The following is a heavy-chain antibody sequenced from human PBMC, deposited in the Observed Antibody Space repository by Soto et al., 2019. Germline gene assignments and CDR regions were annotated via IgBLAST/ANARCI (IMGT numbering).Heavy chain of an antibody. J-gene: IGHJ4*02. D-gene: IGHD6-19*01. Sequence: SVKVSCKASGYTFTGYYMHWVRQAPGQGLEWMGGIIPIFGTANYAQKFQGRVTITADESTSTAYMELSSLRSEDTAVYYCARAVAVAADFDYWGQGTLVTVSS. CDR1: GYTFTGYY. CDR2: IIPIFGTA. V-gene: IGHV1-69*13. CDR3: ARAVAVAADFDY.